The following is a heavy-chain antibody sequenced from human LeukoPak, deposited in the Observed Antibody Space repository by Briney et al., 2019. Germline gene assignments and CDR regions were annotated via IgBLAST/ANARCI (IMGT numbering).Heavy chain of an antibody. CDR3: ARGRGHELWFGELLSYYMDV. D-gene: IGHD3-10*01. J-gene: IGHJ6*03. V-gene: IGHV4-4*02. Sequence: PSETLSLTCAVSGGSIGSSNWWSWVRQPPGKGLEWIGEIYHSGSTNYNPSLKSRVTISVDTSKNQFSLKLSSVTAADTAVYYCARGRGHELWFGELLSYYMDVWGKGTTVTISS. CDR1: GGSIGSSNW. CDR2: IYHSGST.